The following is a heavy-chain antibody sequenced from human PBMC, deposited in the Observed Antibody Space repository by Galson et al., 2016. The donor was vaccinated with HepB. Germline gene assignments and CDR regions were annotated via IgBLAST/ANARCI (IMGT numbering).Heavy chain of an antibody. Sequence: SLRLSCAASGFSFTASTVHWVRQTSGNGLEWLCRIRSKAESYATAYNAAVKGRFTISRDDSKTTAYLHMNSREAEDTAIYYCARTMVLAAFDIWGQGTMVTVSS. CDR3: ARTMVLAAFDI. V-gene: IGHV3-73*01. D-gene: IGHD4-23*01. CDR2: IRSKAESYAT. CDR1: GFSFTAST. J-gene: IGHJ3*02.